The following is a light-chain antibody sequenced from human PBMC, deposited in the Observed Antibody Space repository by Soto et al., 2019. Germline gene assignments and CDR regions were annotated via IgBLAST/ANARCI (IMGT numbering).Light chain of an antibody. V-gene: IGKV3-20*01. Sequence: EIVLMQSPGTLSLSPGERATLSCRASQSVSSSYLAWYQQKPGQAPRLLIYGASSRATGIPDRLSGSGSGTDFTLTISRLEPEDFAVYYCQHYGSSWTFGQGTKVDIK. CDR2: GAS. CDR3: QHYGSSWT. J-gene: IGKJ1*01. CDR1: QSVSSSY.